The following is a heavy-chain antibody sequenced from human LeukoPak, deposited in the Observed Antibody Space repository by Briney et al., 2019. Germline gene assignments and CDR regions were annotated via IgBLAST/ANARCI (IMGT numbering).Heavy chain of an antibody. J-gene: IGHJ5*02. D-gene: IGHD6-13*01. Sequence: ASVKVSCKASGYTFTSYDINWVRQATGQGLEWMGWMNPNSGNTGYAQKFQGRVTMTRNTSISTAYMELSSLRSEDTAVYYCASQVSGYSSSWYRRWFDPWGQGTLVTVSS. CDR3: ASQVSGYSSSWYRRWFDP. CDR1: GYTFTSYD. CDR2: MNPNSGNT. V-gene: IGHV1-8*01.